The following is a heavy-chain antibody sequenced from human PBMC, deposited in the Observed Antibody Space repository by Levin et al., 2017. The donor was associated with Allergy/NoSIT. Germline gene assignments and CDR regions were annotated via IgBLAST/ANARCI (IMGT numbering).Heavy chain of an antibody. J-gene: IGHJ3*02. D-gene: IGHD6-19*01. CDR1: GFTFSSYA. V-gene: IGHV3-23*01. Sequence: LSLTCAASGFTFSSYAMSWVRQAPGKGLEWVSAISGSGGSTYYADSVKGRFTISRDNSKNTLYLQMNSLRAEDTAVYYCAKDPQYSSGLPPGRNSGDAFDIWGQGTMVTVSS. CDR3: AKDPQYSSGLPPGRNSGDAFDI. CDR2: ISGSGGST.